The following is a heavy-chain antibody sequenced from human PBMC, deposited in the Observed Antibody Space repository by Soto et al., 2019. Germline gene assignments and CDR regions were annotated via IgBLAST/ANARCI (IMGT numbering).Heavy chain of an antibody. D-gene: IGHD2-21*02. CDR2: ICCSGST. Sequence: SETLSLTCTVSGGSISSSSYYWGWIRQPPGKGLEWIGSICCSGSTYDNPSLKRHVTISVNTSKNQFSLKLSSVTAADTAVYYGARRLGSYCGGDCYSLFDYWGQGTLVTVSS. CDR3: ARRLGSYCGGDCYSLFDY. V-gene: IGHV4-39*01. J-gene: IGHJ4*02. CDR1: GGSISSSSYY.